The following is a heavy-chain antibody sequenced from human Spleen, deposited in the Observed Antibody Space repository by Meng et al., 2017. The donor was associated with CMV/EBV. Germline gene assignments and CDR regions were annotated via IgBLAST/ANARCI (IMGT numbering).Heavy chain of an antibody. D-gene: IGHD2-2*02. Sequence: GSLRLSCAVYDGSLRGYFWDWIRQPPGKGLEWIGEINHSGSTNYNPSLKSRVTISVDTSKNQFSLKLSSVTAADTAVYYCARGRGYCSSTSCYTSGYYYYYYGMDVWGQGTTVTVSS. CDR3: ARGRGYCSSTSCYTSGYYYYYYGMDV. CDR1: DGSLRGYF. J-gene: IGHJ6*02. CDR2: INHSGST. V-gene: IGHV4-34*01.